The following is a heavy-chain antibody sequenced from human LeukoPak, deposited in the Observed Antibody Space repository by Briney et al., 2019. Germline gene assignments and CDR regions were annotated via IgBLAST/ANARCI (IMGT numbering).Heavy chain of an antibody. Sequence: SETLSLTCAVYGGSFSGYYWGWIRQPPGKGLEWIGEINHSGSTNYNPSLKSRVTISVDTSKNQFSLKLSSVTAADTAVYYCATGRGSGSFDYWGQGTLVTVSS. D-gene: IGHD3-10*01. CDR1: GGSFSGYY. CDR3: ATGRGSGSFDY. V-gene: IGHV4-34*01. CDR2: INHSGST. J-gene: IGHJ4*02.